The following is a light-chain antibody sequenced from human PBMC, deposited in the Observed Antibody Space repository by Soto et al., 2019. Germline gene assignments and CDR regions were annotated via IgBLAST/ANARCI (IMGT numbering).Light chain of an antibody. Sequence: DIQMTQSPSSLSASVGDRVTITCRASQSISVYLNWYQQRPGKAPKLLIYAASKLQSGVPSRFSGSGSGTDFTLTISSLLPEDFATYYCQQCYSALPTFGQGPRWIS. CDR2: AAS. CDR3: QQCYSALPT. CDR1: QSISVY. J-gene: IGKJ2*01. V-gene: IGKV1-39*01.